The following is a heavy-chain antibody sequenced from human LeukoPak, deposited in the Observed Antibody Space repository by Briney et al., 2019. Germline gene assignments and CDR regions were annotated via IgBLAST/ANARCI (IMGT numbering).Heavy chain of an antibody. CDR3: AKDLSVGSTDPFDY. Sequence: GGSLRLSCAASGFTFSSYGMDWVRQAPGKGLEWVAVISYDGSNKYYTDSVKGRFTIYKDNSKNTLYLQMNSLRAEATAVYYFAKDLSVGSTDPFDYWGQGTLVTVSS. CDR1: GFTFSSYG. D-gene: IGHD1-26*01. CDR2: ISYDGSNK. J-gene: IGHJ4*02. V-gene: IGHV3-30*18.